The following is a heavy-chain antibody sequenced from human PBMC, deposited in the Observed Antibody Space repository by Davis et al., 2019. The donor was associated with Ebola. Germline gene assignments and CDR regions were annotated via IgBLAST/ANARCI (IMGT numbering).Heavy chain of an antibody. J-gene: IGHJ4*02. Sequence: PGGSLRLSCAASGFTFNTYAMSWVRQAPGKGLEWVSGISGVGYNTYHADSVKGRFTISRDNSKNTVYLQMNNLRGDDTAVYYCATCGFCVSTSGVDYWGQGTLVTVSS. CDR3: ATCGFCVSTSGVDY. CDR1: GFTFNTYA. D-gene: IGHD5/OR15-5a*01. V-gene: IGHV3-23*01. CDR2: ISGVGYNT.